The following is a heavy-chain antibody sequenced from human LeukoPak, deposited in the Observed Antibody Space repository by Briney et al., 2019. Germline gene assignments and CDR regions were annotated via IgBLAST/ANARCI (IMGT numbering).Heavy chain of an antibody. V-gene: IGHV4-39*07. CDR1: GGSISSSSYY. D-gene: IGHD6-13*01. J-gene: IGHJ4*02. Sequence: KPSETLSLTCTVSGGSISSSSYYWGWIRQPPGKGLEWIGSIYYSGSTYYNPPLKSRVTISVDTSKNQFSLKLSSVTAADTAVYYCARGQLATKTYIDYRGQGTLVTVSS. CDR3: ARGQLATKTYIDY. CDR2: IYYSGST.